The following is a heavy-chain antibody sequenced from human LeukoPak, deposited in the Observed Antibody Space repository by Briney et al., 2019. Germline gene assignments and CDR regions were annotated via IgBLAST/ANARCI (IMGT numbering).Heavy chain of an antibody. CDR1: GFTFSNAW. CDR2: IKSKTDGGTT. D-gene: IGHD5-12*01. Sequence: GGSLRLSCAASGFTFSNAWMSWVRQAPGKGLEWVGRIKSKTDGGTTDYAAPVKGRFTISRDDSKNTLYLQMNSLKTEDTAVYYCTTRDIVATMKSYWGQGTLVTVSS. CDR3: TTRDIVATMKSY. V-gene: IGHV3-15*01. J-gene: IGHJ4*02.